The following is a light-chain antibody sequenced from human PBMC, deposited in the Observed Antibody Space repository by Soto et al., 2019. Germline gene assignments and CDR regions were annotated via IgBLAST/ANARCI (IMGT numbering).Light chain of an antibody. CDR2: DAS. CDR3: QQYNSYALT. Sequence: DIQMTQSPSTLSASVGDRVTITCRASQIISTWLAWYQQKPGQPPKLLIYDASGLQSGVPSRFSGSGSGTEFTLTISSLQPDDLATYYCQQYNSYALTCGGGTKVEIK. CDR1: QIISTW. V-gene: IGKV1-5*01. J-gene: IGKJ4*01.